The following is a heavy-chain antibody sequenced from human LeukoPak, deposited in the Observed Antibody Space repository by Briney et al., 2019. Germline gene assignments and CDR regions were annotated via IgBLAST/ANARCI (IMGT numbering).Heavy chain of an antibody. D-gene: IGHD1-26*01. CDR3: ARDFPPHGYSGSSR. CDR2: ISGSGGGT. V-gene: IGHV3-23*01. Sequence: GGSLRLSCAASGFTFSSSAMSWVRQAPGKGLEWVSAISGSGGGTYYADSVKGRFTISRDNSKNTLYLQMNSLRAEDTAVYYCARDFPPHGYSGSSRWGQGTLVTVSS. CDR1: GFTFSSSA. J-gene: IGHJ4*02.